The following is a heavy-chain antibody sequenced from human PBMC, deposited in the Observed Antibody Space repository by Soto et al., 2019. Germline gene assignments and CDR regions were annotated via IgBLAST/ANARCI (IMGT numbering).Heavy chain of an antibody. Sequence: ASVKVSCKASGYTFTSYAMYWVRQAPGQRLEWMGWINAGNGNTKYSQKFQGRFTISRDNSKSTLYLQMNSLRAEDTAVYYCARLNGYCISTNCHGYYGMDVWGQGTTVTVSS. CDR1: GYTFTSYA. CDR2: INAGNGNT. V-gene: IGHV1-3*01. CDR3: ARLNGYCISTNCHGYYGMDV. J-gene: IGHJ6*02. D-gene: IGHD2-2*03.